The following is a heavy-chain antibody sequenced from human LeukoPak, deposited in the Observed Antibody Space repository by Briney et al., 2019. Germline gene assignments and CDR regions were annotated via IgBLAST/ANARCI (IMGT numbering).Heavy chain of an antibody. CDR1: GGSFSGYY. D-gene: IGHD3-22*01. CDR3: ARGGYDSSAYYYSDFDY. Sequence: SETLSLTCAVYGGSFSGYYWSWIRQPPGKGLEWIGEISHSGSTNYNPSLKSRVTISVDTSKNQFSLKLSSVTAADTAVYYCARGGYDSSAYYYSDFDYWGQGTLVTVSS. CDR2: ISHSGST. J-gene: IGHJ4*02. V-gene: IGHV4-34*01.